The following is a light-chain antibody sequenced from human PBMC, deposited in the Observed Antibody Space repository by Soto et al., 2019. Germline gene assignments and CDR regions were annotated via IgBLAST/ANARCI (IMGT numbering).Light chain of an antibody. CDR3: QQRANLT. CDR2: DAS. CDR1: QSLSSY. J-gene: IGKJ4*01. Sequence: EIVLTQSPATLSLSPGDRATLSCRATQSLSSYLAWYQQKPGQAPRLLIYDASNRATDIPARFRGSGSGTDFTLTISSLEPEDFAVYYCQQRANLTFGGGTKVEIK. V-gene: IGKV3-11*01.